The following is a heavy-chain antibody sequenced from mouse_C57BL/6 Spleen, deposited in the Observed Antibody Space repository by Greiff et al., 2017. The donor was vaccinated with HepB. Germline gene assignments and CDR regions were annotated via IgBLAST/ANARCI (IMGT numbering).Heavy chain of an antibody. J-gene: IGHJ4*01. CDR3: ARSNGYDGDYAMDY. Sequence: QVQLKQSGAELVRPGTSVKVSCKASGYAFTNYLIEWVKQRPGQGLEWIGVINPGSGGTNYNEKFKGKATLTADKSSSTAYMQLSSLTSEDSAVYFCARSNGYDGDYAMDYWGQGTSVTVSS. D-gene: IGHD2-2*01. CDR2: INPGSGGT. V-gene: IGHV1-54*01. CDR1: GYAFTNYL.